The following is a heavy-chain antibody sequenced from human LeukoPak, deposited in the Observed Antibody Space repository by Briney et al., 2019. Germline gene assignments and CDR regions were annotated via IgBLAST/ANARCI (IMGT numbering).Heavy chain of an antibody. CDR2: SDPDTGEA. CDR3: ATVSW. V-gene: IGHV1-24*01. Sequence: ASVKVSCEVSGYTLSELSMHWVPQPPGKGLEWMGGSDPDTGEALYAQKFQGRVTMTEDTSTDTAYMELNSLRSEDTAVYYCATVSWWGQGTLVTVSS. J-gene: IGHJ4*02. CDR1: GYTLSELS.